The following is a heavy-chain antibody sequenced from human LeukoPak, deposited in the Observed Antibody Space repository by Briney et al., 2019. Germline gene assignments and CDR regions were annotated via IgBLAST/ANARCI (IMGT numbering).Heavy chain of an antibody. V-gene: IGHV1-46*01. CDR1: GYSFTSYY. J-gene: IGHJ4*02. D-gene: IGHD1-26*01. CDR3: ARASFTSNIVGATKAGFDY. CDR2: INPSGGST. Sequence: GASVKVSCKASGYSFTSYYMHWVRQAPGQGLEWMGIINPSGGSTSYAQKFQGRVTMTRDTSTSTVYMELSSLRSEDTAVYYCARASFTSNIVGATKAGFDYWGQGTLVTVSS.